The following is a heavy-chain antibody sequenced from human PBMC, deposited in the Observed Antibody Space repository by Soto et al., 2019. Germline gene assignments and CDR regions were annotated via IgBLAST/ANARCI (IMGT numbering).Heavy chain of an antibody. D-gene: IGHD1-26*01. CDR2: IDPSDSYT. V-gene: IGHV5-10-1*01. CDR1: GYSFTSYW. Sequence: PGESLKISCQVSGYSFTSYWIFWVRQRPGNGLEWLGRIDPSDSYTSYNPSLEGHVTISVDKSISTSYLHWSSLRSSDTAMYYCARQKRVGYLQVPGRSDYWGQGALVTVSS. CDR3: ARQKRVGYLQVPGRSDY. J-gene: IGHJ4*02.